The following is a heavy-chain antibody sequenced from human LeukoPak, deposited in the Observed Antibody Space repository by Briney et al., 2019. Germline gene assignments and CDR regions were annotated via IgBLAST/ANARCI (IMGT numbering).Heavy chain of an antibody. D-gene: IGHD6-13*01. CDR3: ARGYSSSWHHYYYYMDV. CDR2: IKQDGSEK. J-gene: IGHJ6*03. Sequence: GGSLRLSCAASGFTFSSYWMSWVRQAPGKGLEWVANIKQDGSEKYYVDSVKGRFTISRDNGKNSLYLQMNSLRAEDTAVYYCARGYSSSWHHYYYYMDVWGKGTTVTVSS. CDR1: GFTFSSYW. V-gene: IGHV3-7*01.